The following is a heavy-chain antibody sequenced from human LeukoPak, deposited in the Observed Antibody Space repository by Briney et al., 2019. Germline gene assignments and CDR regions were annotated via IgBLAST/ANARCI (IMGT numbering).Heavy chain of an antibody. D-gene: IGHD2-2*01. Sequence: ASVKVSCKASGYTFTGYYMHWVRQAPGQGLEWMEWINPNSGGTNYAQKFQGRVTMTRDTSISTAYMELSRLRSDDTAVYYCARDAHIVVVPAATDFQHWGQGTLVTVSS. CDR3: ARDAHIVVVPAATDFQH. CDR1: GYTFTGYY. CDR2: INPNSGGT. J-gene: IGHJ1*01. V-gene: IGHV1-2*02.